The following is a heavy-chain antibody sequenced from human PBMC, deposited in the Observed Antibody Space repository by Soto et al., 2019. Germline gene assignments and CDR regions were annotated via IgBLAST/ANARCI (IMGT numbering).Heavy chain of an antibody. J-gene: IGHJ4*02. CDR3: AKDRGFSRLGLDS. CDR2: IFGRGGST. D-gene: IGHD5-18*01. Sequence: DVQLLESGGGLVQPGGSLRLSCAASGFSFSSYAMSWVRQAPGKGLEWVSGIFGRGGSTNYADSVKGRFTISRDNSKNTLWLHINSLRAEDTAVYYCAKDRGFSRLGLDSWGQGTVVTVS. V-gene: IGHV3-23*01. CDR1: GFSFSSYA.